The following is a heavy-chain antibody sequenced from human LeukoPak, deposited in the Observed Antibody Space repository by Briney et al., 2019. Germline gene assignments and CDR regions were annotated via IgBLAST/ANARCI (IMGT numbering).Heavy chain of an antibody. D-gene: IGHD1-26*01. CDR1: GFTFSSYS. CDR2: ISSSSSTI. Sequence: PGGSLRLSCAASGFTFSSYSMNWVRQAPGKGLEWVSYISSSSSTIYYADSVKGRFTISRDNAKNSLYLQMTSLRAEDTAVYYCARVRVVGATHGSSGRDYWGQGTLVTVSS. V-gene: IGHV3-48*04. J-gene: IGHJ4*02. CDR3: ARVRVVGATHGSSGRDY.